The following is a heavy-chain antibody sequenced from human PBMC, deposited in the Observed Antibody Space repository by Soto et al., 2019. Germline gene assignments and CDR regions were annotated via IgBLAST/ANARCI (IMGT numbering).Heavy chain of an antibody. CDR2: ISGSGGTT. Sequence: EVQLLESGGGLVQPGGSLRLSCAASGFTFSSYAMTWVRQAPGKGLEWVSGISGSGGTTYYADSVKGRFTISINNSKNTLDLQTNSLRAEDTAVYYCAKGPDYDSSGYHTPLGYWGQGTLVTVSS. J-gene: IGHJ4*02. CDR1: GFTFSSYA. V-gene: IGHV3-23*01. D-gene: IGHD3-22*01. CDR3: AKGPDYDSSGYHTPLGY.